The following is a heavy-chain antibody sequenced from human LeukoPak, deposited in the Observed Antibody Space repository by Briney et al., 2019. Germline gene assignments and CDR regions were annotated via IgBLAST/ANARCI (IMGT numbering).Heavy chain of an antibody. V-gene: IGHV3-74*01. CDR3: ARANWGWVGYFDY. D-gene: IGHD7-27*01. Sequence: GGSLRLSCAASGFTFSSYWMHWVRQAPGKGLVWVSRINSDRSSTSYADSVKGRFTISRDNAKNTLYLQMNSLRAEDTAVYYCARANWGWVGYFDYWGQGTLVTVSS. J-gene: IGHJ4*02. CDR2: INSDRSST. CDR1: GFTFSSYW.